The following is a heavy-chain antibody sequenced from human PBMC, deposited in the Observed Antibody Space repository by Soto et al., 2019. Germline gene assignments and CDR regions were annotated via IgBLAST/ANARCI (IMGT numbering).Heavy chain of an antibody. D-gene: IGHD3-3*01. J-gene: IGHJ6*02. CDR2: ISGSGGST. V-gene: IGHV3-23*01. CDR1: GFTFSSYA. CDR3: AKVIDCWSGPYYYYYGIDV. Sequence: PGGSLRLAFAASGFTFSSYAMSWVRQAPGKGLEWVSAISGSGGSTYYADSVKGRFTISRDNSKNTLYLQMNSLRAEDTAVYYCAKVIDCWSGPYYYYYGIDVWGQRTSLTVSS.